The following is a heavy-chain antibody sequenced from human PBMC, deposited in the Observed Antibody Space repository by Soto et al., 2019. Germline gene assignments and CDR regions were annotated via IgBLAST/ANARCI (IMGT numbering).Heavy chain of an antibody. CDR2: ISAYNGNT. CDR1: GYTFTSYG. D-gene: IGHD3-22*01. CDR3: ARDFGEIVVVMAPYYGMDV. J-gene: IGHJ6*02. Sequence: QVQLVQSGAEVKKPGASVKVSCKASGYTFTSYGISWVRQAPGQGLEWMGWISAYNGNTNYAQKLQGRVTMTTDTSTSTASMELRSLRSDDTAVYYCARDFGEIVVVMAPYYGMDVWGQGTTVTVSS. V-gene: IGHV1-18*01.